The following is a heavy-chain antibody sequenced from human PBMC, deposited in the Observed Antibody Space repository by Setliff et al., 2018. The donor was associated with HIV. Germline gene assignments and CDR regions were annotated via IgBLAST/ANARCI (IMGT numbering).Heavy chain of an antibody. CDR3: ARIFGDQGYYYGMDV. CDR2: ISHSGST. Sequence: SETLSLTCSVSGDSISSSSYYWGWIRQPPGKGLEWIGEISHSGSTNYNPSLKSRVTISVDTSKNQFSLKLSSVIAADTAVYYCARIFGDQGYYYGMDVWGQGTTVTVSS. D-gene: IGHD3-3*01. CDR1: GDSISSSSYY. V-gene: IGHV4-39*07. J-gene: IGHJ6*02.